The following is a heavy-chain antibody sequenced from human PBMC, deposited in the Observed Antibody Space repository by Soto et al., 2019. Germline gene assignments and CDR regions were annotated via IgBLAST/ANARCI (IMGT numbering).Heavy chain of an antibody. J-gene: IGHJ6*03. CDR3: ATRERIAARPRLSYYYYYMYV. D-gene: IGHD6-6*01. V-gene: IGHV1-24*01. Sequence: QVQLVQSGAEVKKPGASVKVSCKVSGYTLTELSMHWVRQAPGKGLEWMGGFDPEDGETIYAQKFQGRVTMTEDTSTDTAYMELSSLRSEDTAVYYCATRERIAARPRLSYYYYYMYVWCKGTTVTVSS. CDR1: GYTLTELS. CDR2: FDPEDGET.